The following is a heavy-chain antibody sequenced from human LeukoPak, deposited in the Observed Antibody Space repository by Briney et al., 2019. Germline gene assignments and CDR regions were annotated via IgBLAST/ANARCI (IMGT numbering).Heavy chain of an antibody. V-gene: IGHV3-49*04. CDR1: GFIFRDFA. Sequence: GGSLRLSCTTSGFIFRDFAMTWVRQAPGKGLEWVGFVRGSPYGATTEYAASVKGGFTISRDDSKSIAYLQMNSLKTEDTGVYYCTRGKDGGNPYYYDYWGQGTLVIVSS. CDR2: VRGSPYGATT. J-gene: IGHJ4*02. CDR3: TRGKDGGNPYYYDY. D-gene: IGHD4-23*01.